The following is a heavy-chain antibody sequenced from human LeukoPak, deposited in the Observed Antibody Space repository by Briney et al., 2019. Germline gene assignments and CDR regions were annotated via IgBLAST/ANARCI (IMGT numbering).Heavy chain of an antibody. CDR2: IYYSGST. D-gene: IGHD2-21*02. CDR3: ARGGYCGGDCYSWHY. Sequence: SETLSLTCTVSGGSISSYYWSWIRQPPGKGLEWIGYIYYSGSTNYNPSLKSRVTMSVDTSKNQFSLKLSSVTAADTAVYYCARGGYCGGDCYSWHYWGQGTLVTVSS. CDR1: GGSISSYY. J-gene: IGHJ4*02. V-gene: IGHV4-59*01.